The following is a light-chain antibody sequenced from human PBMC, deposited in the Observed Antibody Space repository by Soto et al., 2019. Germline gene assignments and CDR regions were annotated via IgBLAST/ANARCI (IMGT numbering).Light chain of an antibody. J-gene: IGKJ2*01. CDR1: QSLSSSY. Sequence: CAVTLTQSPGERATLSCRASQSLSSSYLSWHQQKPGQAPRLLMSGASSRATGIPDRFSGSGSGTVITLTISMHHPDYVTEYCCQRYSSLSYTFGQGTKVDIK. V-gene: IGKV3-20*01. CDR3: QRYSSLSYT. CDR2: GAS.